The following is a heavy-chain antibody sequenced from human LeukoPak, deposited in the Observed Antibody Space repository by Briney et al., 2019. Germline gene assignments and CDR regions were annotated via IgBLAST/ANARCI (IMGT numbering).Heavy chain of an antibody. CDR1: GFTFRSYS. D-gene: IGHD6-19*01. Sequence: GGSLRLSCAASGFTFRSYSMNWVRQAPGKGLEWVSYIGTSNSTIYYAASVKGRFTISRDNAKNSLYLQMNSLRAEDTAIYYCARDSSGWYNWFDPWGQGTLVTVSS. J-gene: IGHJ5*02. V-gene: IGHV3-48*04. CDR3: ARDSSGWYNWFDP. CDR2: IGTSNSTI.